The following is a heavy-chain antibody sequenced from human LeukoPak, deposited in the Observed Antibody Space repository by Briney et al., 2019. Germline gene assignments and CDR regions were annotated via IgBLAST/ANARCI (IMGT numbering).Heavy chain of an antibody. J-gene: IGHJ4*02. V-gene: IGHV3-21*01. Sequence: GGSLRLFCAASGFTFSSYSMNWVRQAPGKGLEWVSSISSSSIYIYYADSVKGRFTISRDNAKNSLYLQMNSLRAEDTAVYYCARDVDYYDSSGYFGYWGQGTLVTVSS. CDR1: GFTFSSYS. D-gene: IGHD3-22*01. CDR2: ISSSSIYI. CDR3: ARDVDYYDSSGYFGY.